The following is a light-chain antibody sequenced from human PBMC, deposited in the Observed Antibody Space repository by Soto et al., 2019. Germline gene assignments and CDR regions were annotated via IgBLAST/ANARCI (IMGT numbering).Light chain of an antibody. CDR1: QTLLHSNGKSY. J-gene: IGKJ4*01. Sequence: EIVMTQTPLSLSVTPGQSASISCRSSQTLLHSNGKSYLYWYLQKAGQAPQLLIYEVSKRFSGVPDRLSGSGAGTDFTLKISRVEAEDVGVYYCVQSLHFPLTFGGGTKVEIK. CDR3: VQSLHFPLT. CDR2: EVS. V-gene: IGKV2D-29*01.